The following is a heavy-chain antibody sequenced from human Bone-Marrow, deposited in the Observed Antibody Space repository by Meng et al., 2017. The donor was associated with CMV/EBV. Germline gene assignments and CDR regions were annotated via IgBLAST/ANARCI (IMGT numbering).Heavy chain of an antibody. CDR1: AGSISSYY. D-gene: IGHD3-22*01. Sequence: SETLSLTCTVSAGSISSYYWSWIRQPPGNGLEWIRYLYYSGSTNYNPSLKSRVTISVDTSKNQFSLKLTSVTAADTAVYYCARALYYYDSSGYYSGYFDYWGQGTLVAVSS. CDR3: ARALYYYDSSGYYSGYFDY. V-gene: IGHV4-59*01. J-gene: IGHJ4*02. CDR2: LYYSGST.